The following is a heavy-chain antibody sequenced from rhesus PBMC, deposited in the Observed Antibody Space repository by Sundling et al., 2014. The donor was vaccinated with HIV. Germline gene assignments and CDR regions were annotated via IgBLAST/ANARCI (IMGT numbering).Heavy chain of an antibody. D-gene: IGHD5-12*01. CDR2: IVPLVGVT. V-gene: IGHV1-198*02. Sequence: QVQLVQSGAEVKKPGASVKVSCKASGFTFDNYAISWVRQAPGQGLEWMGGIVPLVGVTNYAQKFQGRVTITADTSTNTVYMELNSLRSEDTAVYYCARGYHHNYSLLYYNGLGSWGQGVVVTVSS. CDR3: ARGYHHNYSLLYYNGLGS. J-gene: IGHJ6*01. CDR1: GFTFDNYA.